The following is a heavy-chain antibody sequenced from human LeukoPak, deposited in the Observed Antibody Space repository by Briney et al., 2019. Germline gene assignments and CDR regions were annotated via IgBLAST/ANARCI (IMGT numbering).Heavy chain of an antibody. Sequence: PGGSLRLSCAASGFTFSNYWMSWVRQAPGKGLEWVANIKQDGSEKNYVDSVKGRFTISRDNAKNSLYLQMNSLRGEDTAVYYCARLYGDYFDYWGQGTLVTVSS. D-gene: IGHD4-17*01. V-gene: IGHV3-7*03. CDR1: GFTFSNYW. J-gene: IGHJ4*02. CDR3: ARLYGDYFDY. CDR2: IKQDGSEK.